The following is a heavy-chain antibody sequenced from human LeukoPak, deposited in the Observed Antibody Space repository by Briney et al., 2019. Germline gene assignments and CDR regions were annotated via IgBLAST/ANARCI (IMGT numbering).Heavy chain of an antibody. CDR1: GFTFSSYS. D-gene: IGHD1-26*01. V-gene: IGHV3-21*01. J-gene: IGHJ4*02. Sequence: GGSLRLSCAASGFTFSSYSMNWVRQASGKGLEWVSSISSSSYIYYADSVKGRFTISRDNAKNSLYLQMNSLRAEDTAVYYCAKDLELTPFDYWGQGTLVTVSS. CDR2: ISSSSYI. CDR3: AKDLELTPFDY.